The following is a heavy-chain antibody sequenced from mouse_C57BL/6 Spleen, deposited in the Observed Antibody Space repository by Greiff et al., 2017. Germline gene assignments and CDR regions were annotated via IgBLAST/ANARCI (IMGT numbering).Heavy chain of an antibody. CDR2: IDPSDSYT. V-gene: IGHV1-69*01. CDR3: AARGRGLGDY. CDR1: GYTFTSYW. J-gene: IGHJ2*01. Sequence: VQLQQPGAELVMPGASVKLSCKASGYTFTSYWMHWVKQRPGQGLEWIGEIDPSDSYTNYNQKFKGKSTLTVDKSSSTAYMQLSSLTSEDSAVYYCAARGRGLGDYWGQGTTLTVSS. D-gene: IGHD1-3*01.